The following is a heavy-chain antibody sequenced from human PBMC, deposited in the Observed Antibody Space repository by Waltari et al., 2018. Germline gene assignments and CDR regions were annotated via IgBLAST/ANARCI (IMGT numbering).Heavy chain of an antibody. CDR3: VSSSTSNRVWDY. V-gene: IGHV1-8*03. CDR2: MNPNSGNT. Sequence: QVQLVQSGAEVKKPGASVKVSCRASGYTFTGYYMHWVRQAPGQGLEWMGWMNPNSGNTGYAQKFQGRVTISADDSTSTAHMELTSLRSEDTAMYYCVSSSTSNRVWDYWGPGTLVTVSS. J-gene: IGHJ4*02. D-gene: IGHD2-2*01. CDR1: GYTFTGYY.